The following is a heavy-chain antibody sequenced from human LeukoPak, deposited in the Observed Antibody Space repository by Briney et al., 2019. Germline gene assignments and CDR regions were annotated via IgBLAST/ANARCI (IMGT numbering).Heavy chain of an antibody. J-gene: IGHJ5*02. CDR2: ISGGSSTI. CDR1: GFNFGDYG. CDR3: ADLLGS. V-gene: IGHV3-48*01. D-gene: IGHD2/OR15-2a*01. Sequence: GGSLRLSCAVSGFNFGDYGMHWVRQAPGKGLEWVSYISGGSSTIYYADSVKGRFTISRDNAKNSLFLQMNSLRVEDAAIYYCADLLGSWGQGTLVTVSS.